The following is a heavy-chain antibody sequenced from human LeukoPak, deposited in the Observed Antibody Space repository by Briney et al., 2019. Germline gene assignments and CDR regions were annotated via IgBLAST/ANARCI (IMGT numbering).Heavy chain of an antibody. CDR3: AKVGLPDALINWIDS. Sequence: GRSLRLSCAASGFTFSSYAMHWVRQAPVKGLKWVAGMSKDGATIRYEGSVEGRFTISRDNSKNTVYLQMNSLRAEDTAVYYCAKVGLPDALINWIDSWGQGTLVTVSS. CDR1: GFTFSSYA. D-gene: IGHD2-2*01. V-gene: IGHV3-30*04. J-gene: IGHJ5*01. CDR2: MSKDGATI.